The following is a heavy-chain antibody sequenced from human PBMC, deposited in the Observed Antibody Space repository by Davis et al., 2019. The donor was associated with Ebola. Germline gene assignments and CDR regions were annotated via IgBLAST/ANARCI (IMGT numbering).Heavy chain of an antibody. J-gene: IGHJ6*02. D-gene: IGHD2-8*02. CDR3: AEIYWVRYGMDV. V-gene: IGHV3-30*03. CDR1: GFTFSSYW. CDR2: ISYDGSNK. Sequence: GESLKISCAASGFTFSSYWMSWVRQAPGKGLEWVAVISYDGSNKYYADSVKGRFTISRDNSQNTLSLQMNSLRAEDTAVYYCAEIYWVRYGMDVWGQGTTVTASS.